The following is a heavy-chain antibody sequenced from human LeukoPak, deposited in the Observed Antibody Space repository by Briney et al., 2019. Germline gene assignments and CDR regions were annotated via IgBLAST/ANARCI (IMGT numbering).Heavy chain of an antibody. CDR3: AREEATIMWINYYYMDV. Sequence: GGSLRLSCAASGFAFSDYSMSWIRQAPGKGLEWVSYISRSGSTIYYADSVKGRFTISRDNAKNSLYLQMNSLRAEDTALYYCAREEATIMWINYYYMDVWGKGTTVTVSS. D-gene: IGHD5-12*01. J-gene: IGHJ6*03. CDR1: GFAFSDYS. CDR2: ISRSGSTI. V-gene: IGHV3-11*04.